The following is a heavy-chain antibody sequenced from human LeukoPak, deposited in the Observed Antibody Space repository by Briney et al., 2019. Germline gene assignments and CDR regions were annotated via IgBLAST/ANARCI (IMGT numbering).Heavy chain of an antibody. CDR2: ISGHNDNT. CDR3: ARVDYYDSSGYDY. Sequence: GSSVKVSCKASGYTFTNFGVSWVRQAPGQGLEWMGWISGHNDNTHYAQKLQGRVTMTTDTSTSTVYMELSSLRSEDTAVYYCARVDYYDSSGYDYWGQGTLVTVSS. D-gene: IGHD3-22*01. J-gene: IGHJ4*02. CDR1: GYTFTNFG. V-gene: IGHV1-18*01.